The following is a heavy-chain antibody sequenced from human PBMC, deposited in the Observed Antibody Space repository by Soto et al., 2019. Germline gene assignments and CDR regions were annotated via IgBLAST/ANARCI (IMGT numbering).Heavy chain of an antibody. CDR1: GASISNFY. J-gene: IGHJ4*02. V-gene: IGHV4-4*07. CDR3: VRGTFDY. Sequence: PSETLSLTCTVSGASISNFYWSWIRQPAGKGLEWIGRIYTSGNTNYNPSLKSRVTMSVYTSKNQFSLKLKSVTAADTAVYYCVRGTFDYWGQGSLGTSPQ. CDR2: IYTSGNT.